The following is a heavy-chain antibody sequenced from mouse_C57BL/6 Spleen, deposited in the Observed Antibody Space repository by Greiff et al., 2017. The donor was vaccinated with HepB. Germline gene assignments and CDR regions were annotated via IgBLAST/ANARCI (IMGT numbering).Heavy chain of an antibody. V-gene: IGHV1-7*01. CDR1: GYTFTSYW. D-gene: IGHD2-4*01. Sequence: VQLQQSGAELAKPGASVKLSCKASGYTFTSYWMHWVNQRPGQGLEWIGYINPSSGYTKYNQKFKDKATLTADKSSSTAYMQLSSLTYEDSAVYYCAIWDYDYDETWFAYWGQGTLVTVSA. CDR2: INPSSGYT. CDR3: AIWDYDYDETWFAY. J-gene: IGHJ3*01.